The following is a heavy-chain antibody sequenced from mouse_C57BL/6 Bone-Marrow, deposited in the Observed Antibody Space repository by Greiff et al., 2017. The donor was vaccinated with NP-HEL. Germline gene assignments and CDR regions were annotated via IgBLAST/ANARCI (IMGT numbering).Heavy chain of an antibody. CDR2: IDPSDSET. CDR1: GYTFTSYW. CDR3: ATMGSTTVVAPYYAMDY. J-gene: IGHJ4*01. D-gene: IGHD1-1*01. V-gene: IGHV1-52*01. Sequence: QVQLKQPGAELVRPGSSVKLSCKASGYTFTSYWMHWVKQRPIQGLEWIGNIDPSDSETHYNQKFKDKATLTVDKSSSTAYMQLSSLTSEDSAVYYCATMGSTTVVAPYYAMDYWGQGTSVTVSS.